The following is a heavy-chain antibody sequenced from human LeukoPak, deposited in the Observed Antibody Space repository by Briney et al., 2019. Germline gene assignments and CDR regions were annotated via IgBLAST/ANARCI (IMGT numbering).Heavy chain of an antibody. Sequence: GGSLRLSCAASGFTFSSYAMSWVRQAPGKGLEWVSVVSGSGGSTYYADSVKGRFTISRDNSRNTLYLQMNSLRAEDTAVYFCAFSTLGDKIVYFDHWGQGTLVTVSS. CDR3: AFSTLGDKIVYFDH. V-gene: IGHV3-23*01. J-gene: IGHJ4*02. CDR2: VSGSGGST. CDR1: GFTFSSYA. D-gene: IGHD3-22*01.